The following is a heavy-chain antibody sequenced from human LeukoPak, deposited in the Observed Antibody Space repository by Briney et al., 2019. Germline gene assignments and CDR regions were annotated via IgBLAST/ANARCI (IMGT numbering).Heavy chain of an antibody. D-gene: IGHD6-19*01. V-gene: IGHV3-48*03. CDR1: GFTLSNYA. J-gene: IGHJ4*02. Sequence: GGSLRLSCAASGFTLSNYAMTWVRQAPGKGLEWVSAVSGSGTTMYYADSVKGRFTISRDNAKNSLYLQMNSLRAEDTAVYYCAEAVPKSGLWGQGTLVTVSS. CDR3: AEAVPKSGL. CDR2: VSGSGTTM.